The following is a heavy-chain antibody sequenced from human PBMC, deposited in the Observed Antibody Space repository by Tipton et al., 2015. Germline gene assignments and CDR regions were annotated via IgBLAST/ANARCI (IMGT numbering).Heavy chain of an antibody. Sequence: QLVQSGPEGKPSETLSLSCTVSDGYLNNFYWTWIRQSAAKGLEWIGRIYGSGSTDYNPSLESRVTMSIDTSKSQSFLTLTSVTAADTAVYYCARDFYYYDSTGYTQGSLDSWGQGFLVIVSS. CDR1: DGYLNNFY. CDR2: IYGSGST. CDR3: ARDFYYYDSTGYTQGSLDS. D-gene: IGHD3-22*01. J-gene: IGHJ4*02. V-gene: IGHV4-4*07.